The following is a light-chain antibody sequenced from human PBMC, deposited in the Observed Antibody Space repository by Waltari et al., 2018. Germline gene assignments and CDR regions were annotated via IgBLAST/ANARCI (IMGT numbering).Light chain of an antibody. Sequence: QSALPPPASGSASPGQSITTSCTGTSSHVCAYTYLSWYHQHPGQAPKLMIYDVINPPAGVSNRFSGSKSGNTASLTISGLQAEDEADYYCSSYTSSSTRVFGGGTKLTVL. V-gene: IGLV2-14*01. CDR3: SSYTSSSTRV. CDR1: SSHVCAYTY. J-gene: IGLJ3*02. CDR2: DVI.